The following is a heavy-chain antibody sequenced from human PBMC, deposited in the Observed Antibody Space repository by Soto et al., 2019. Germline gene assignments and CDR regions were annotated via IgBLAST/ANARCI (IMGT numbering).Heavy chain of an antibody. CDR3: ARGRGSMLDP. CDR2: INTVNGNT. V-gene: IGHV1-3*04. J-gene: IGHJ5*02. D-gene: IGHD3-16*01. Sequence: ASVKVSCKASRYSFPTYAIHWVRQAPGQRLQWMGWINTVNGNTHYSQKFQGRVTITRDSSASTVYMELSSLKSEDTACYYCARGRGSMLDPWGQGTLVTVSS. CDR1: RYSFPTYA.